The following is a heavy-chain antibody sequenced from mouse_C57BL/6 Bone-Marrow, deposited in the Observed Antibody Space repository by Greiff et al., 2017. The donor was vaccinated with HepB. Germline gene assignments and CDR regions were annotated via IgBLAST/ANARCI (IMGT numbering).Heavy chain of an antibody. J-gene: IGHJ2*01. D-gene: IGHD1-1*01. V-gene: IGHV5-4*03. CDR1: GFTFSSYA. Sequence: DVMLVESGGGLVKPGGSLKLSCAASGFTFSSYAMSWVRQTPEKRLEWVATISDGGSYTYYPDNVQGRFTISRDNAKNNLYLQMSHLKSEDTAMYYCARGYGTRFDYWGQGTTLTVSS. CDR3: ARGYGTRFDY. CDR2: ISDGGSYT.